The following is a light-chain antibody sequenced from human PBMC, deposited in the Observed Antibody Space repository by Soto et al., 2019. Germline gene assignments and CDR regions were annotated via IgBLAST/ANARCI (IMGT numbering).Light chain of an antibody. CDR2: GAS. J-gene: IGKJ1*01. Sequence: EIVLTQSPGTLSLSPGERATLSCRASQSVSNNYLAWYQQKPGQAPRLLIYGASNRATGIPDRFGGSGSGTDFTLTISRLEPEGFEVYYCQQYGSSGTFGHGTKVEI. CDR3: QQYGSSGT. V-gene: IGKV3-20*01. CDR1: QSVSNNY.